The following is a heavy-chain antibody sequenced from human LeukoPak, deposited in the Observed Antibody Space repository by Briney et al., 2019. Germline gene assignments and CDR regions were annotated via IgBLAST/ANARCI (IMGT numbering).Heavy chain of an antibody. CDR1: GFTFTSYS. CDR3: ARADNYRFDS. CDR2: ITSSSSRM. Sequence: GGSLRLSCAASGFTFTSYSMNWVRPAPGKGLEWFSYITSSSSRMYYADSVKGRFTITRDNAKNSLYLQMNSLRAEDTAVYDCARADNYRFDSWGQGVLVTVSS. V-gene: IGHV3-48*04. J-gene: IGHJ4*02. D-gene: IGHD4-11*01.